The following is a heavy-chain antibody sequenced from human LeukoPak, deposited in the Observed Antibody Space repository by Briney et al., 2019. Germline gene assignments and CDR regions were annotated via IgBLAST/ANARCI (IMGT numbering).Heavy chain of an antibody. CDR1: GFTFSSYW. CDR3: ARVVGVVPAENWFDP. D-gene: IGHD2-2*01. J-gene: IGHJ5*02. V-gene: IGHV3-7*01. CDR2: IKQDGSEK. Sequence: GGSLRLSCAASGFTFSSYWMSWVRQAPGKGLEWVANIKQDGSEKYYVDPAKGRFTISRDNAKNSLYLQMNSLRAEDTAVYYCARVVGVVPAENWFDPWGQGTLVTVSS.